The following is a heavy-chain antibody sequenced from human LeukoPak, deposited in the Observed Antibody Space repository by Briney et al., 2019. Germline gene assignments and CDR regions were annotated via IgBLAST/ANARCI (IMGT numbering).Heavy chain of an antibody. CDR2: IYYSGST. CDR3: ARLPDYYYGMDV. J-gene: IGHJ6*02. V-gene: IGHV4-59*08. Sequence: SETLSLTCTVSGGSISSYYWSWIRQPPGKGLEWIGYIYYSGSTNYNPSLKSRVTISVDTSKNQFSLKLSSVTAADTAVYCCARLPDYYYGMDVWGQGTTVTVSS. CDR1: GGSISSYY.